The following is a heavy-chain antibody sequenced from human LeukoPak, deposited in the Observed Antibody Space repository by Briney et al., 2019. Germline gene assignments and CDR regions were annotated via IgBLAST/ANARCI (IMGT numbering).Heavy chain of an antibody. V-gene: IGHV3-53*01. J-gene: IGHJ3*02. Sequence: GGSLRLSCAASGFSVSSNYMSWVCQAPGKGLEWVSVIYSGGSTYYADSVKGRFTISRDNSKNTLYLQMSSLRAEDTAVYYCARSEYGVAFDIWGQGTMVTVSS. CDR3: ARSEYGVAFDI. CDR2: IYSGGST. CDR1: GFSVSSNY. D-gene: IGHD4-17*01.